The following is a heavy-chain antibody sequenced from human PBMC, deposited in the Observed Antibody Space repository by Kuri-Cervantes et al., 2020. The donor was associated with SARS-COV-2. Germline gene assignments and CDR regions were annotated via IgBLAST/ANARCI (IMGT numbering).Heavy chain of an antibody. Sequence: SETLSLTCSVAGDSISRSSYYWAWIRQPPGKGLEWIASILYSGSTYYNPSLKSRVTISVDTSKDQFSLKLSSVTAADRAVYYCARHESVTGDWYFDLWGRGTLVTVSS. CDR1: GDSISRSSYY. CDR3: ARHESVTGDWYFDL. J-gene: IGHJ2*01. CDR2: ILYSGST. V-gene: IGHV4-39*01. D-gene: IGHD7-27*01.